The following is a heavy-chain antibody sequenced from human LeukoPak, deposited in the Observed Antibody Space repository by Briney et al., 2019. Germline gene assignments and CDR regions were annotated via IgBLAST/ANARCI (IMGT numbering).Heavy chain of an antibody. CDR2: ISGSGGST. D-gene: IGHD3-16*02. CDR3: AKGRSYLDY. V-gene: IGHV3-23*01. J-gene: IGHJ4*02. Sequence: GGTLRLSCAASGFTFSTYGMSWVRQAPGKGLEWVSAISGSGGSTYYAESVKGRFTISRDNSKNTLYLQMNSLRAEDTAVYFCAKGRSYLDYWGLGTLVTVSS. CDR1: GFTFSTYG.